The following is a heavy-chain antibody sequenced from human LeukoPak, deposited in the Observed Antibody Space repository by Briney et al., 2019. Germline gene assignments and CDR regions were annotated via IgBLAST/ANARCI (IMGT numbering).Heavy chain of an antibody. Sequence: SETLSLTCAVYGGSFSGYYWSWIRQPPGKGLEWIGEINHSGSTNYNPSLKSRVTISVDTSKNQFSLKLSSVTAADTAVYYCARGGALFLSGYYGSVIDYWGQGTLVTVSS. CDR2: INHSGST. V-gene: IGHV4-34*01. CDR3: ARGGALFLSGYYGSVIDY. J-gene: IGHJ4*02. D-gene: IGHD3-3*01. CDR1: GGSFSGYY.